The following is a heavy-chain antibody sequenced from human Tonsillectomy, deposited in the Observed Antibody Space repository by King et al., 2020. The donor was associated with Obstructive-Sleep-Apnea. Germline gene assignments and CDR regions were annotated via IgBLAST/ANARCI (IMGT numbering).Heavy chain of an antibody. CDR1: GFTFSSFA. Sequence: VQLVESGGGVVQPGRSLRLSCAASGFTFSSFAIHWVRQAPGKGLEWVALISYDGSNKYYADSVNGRFTISRDSSKNTVYLQMNSLRAEDTALYYCARDHPIAVAGFDYWGQGTLVTVSS. CDR3: ARDHPIAVAGFDY. D-gene: IGHD6-13*01. CDR2: ISYDGSNK. V-gene: IGHV3-30-3*01. J-gene: IGHJ4*02.